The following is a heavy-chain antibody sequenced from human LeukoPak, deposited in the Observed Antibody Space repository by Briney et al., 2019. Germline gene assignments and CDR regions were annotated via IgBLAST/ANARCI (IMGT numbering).Heavy chain of an antibody. J-gene: IGHJ4*02. CDR2: IKQDGSEK. CDR1: GFTFSSYW. V-gene: IGHV3-7*03. Sequence: PGGSLRLSCAASGFTFSSYWMSWVHQAPGKGLEWVANIKQDGSEKYYVDSVTGRFTISRDNAKNSLYLQMNSLRAEDTTVYYCARDWYYDFWSGYPNWGQGTLVTVTS. CDR3: ARDWYYDFWSGYPN. D-gene: IGHD3-3*01.